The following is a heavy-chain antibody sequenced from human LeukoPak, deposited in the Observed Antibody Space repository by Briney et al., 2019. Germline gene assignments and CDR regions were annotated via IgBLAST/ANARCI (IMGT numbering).Heavy chain of an antibody. CDR3: TRGSLSGSSSDY. CDR2: MNPNTGDT. CDR1: VYAFTGYD. J-gene: IGHJ4*02. V-gene: IGHV1-8*01. D-gene: IGHD1-26*01. Sequence: GASVRVSCKASVYAFTGYDINWVRQATEQGLDWMGWMNPNTGDTGYAQNFQGRLTMTRNTSIDTAYMELSGLRSEDTAIYYCTRGSLSGSSSDYSGQGTLVTVSS.